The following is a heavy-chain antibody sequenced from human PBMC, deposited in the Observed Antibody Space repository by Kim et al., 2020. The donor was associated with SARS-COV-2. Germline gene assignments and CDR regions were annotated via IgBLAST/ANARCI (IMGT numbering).Heavy chain of an antibody. V-gene: IGHV3-11*01. CDR2: ISGSGKSE. CDR1: GFNFSDYY. Sequence: GGSLRLSCVASGFNFSDYYMSWIRQAPGKGPEWVSYISGSGKSEYYAVPVKGRFTISRDNAQNVLFLQVNNLRAEDTAVYYCARDRNASIAARNSEVVALQTHWGQGILVSVSS. CDR3: ARDRNASIAARNSEVVALQTH. D-gene: IGHD6-6*01. J-gene: IGHJ1*01.